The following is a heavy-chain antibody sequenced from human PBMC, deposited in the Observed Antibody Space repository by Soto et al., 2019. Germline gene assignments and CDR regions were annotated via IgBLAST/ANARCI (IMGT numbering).Heavy chain of an antibody. Sequence: ASVKVSCKASGYNFINYGISWVRQAPGQGLEWMGWISVYKGNTNYAQKLQGRVSMTTDTSTSTAYMELRSLRSDDTAVYYCVRGLYGSCPYYTDYWGRGTLVTVSS. CDR2: ISVYKGNT. J-gene: IGHJ4*02. CDR1: GYNFINYG. V-gene: IGHV1-18*01. CDR3: VRGLYGSCPYYTDY. D-gene: IGHD3-10*01.